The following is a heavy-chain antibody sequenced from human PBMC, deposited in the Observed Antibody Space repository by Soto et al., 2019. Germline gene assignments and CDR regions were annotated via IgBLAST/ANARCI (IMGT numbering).Heavy chain of an antibody. CDR2: SNSDGRST. CDR1: GFTFSSYW. J-gene: IGHJ4*02. D-gene: IGHD6-6*01. V-gene: IGHV3-74*01. Sequence: GWSLRLSCAASGFTFSSYWMHWVRQAPGKGLVWVSRSNSDGRSTNYADSVKGRFTISRDNAKNTLYLQMNSLRAEDTAVYYCVRGRDFSSSSLGYWGQGTLVTVSS. CDR3: VRGRDFSSSSLGY.